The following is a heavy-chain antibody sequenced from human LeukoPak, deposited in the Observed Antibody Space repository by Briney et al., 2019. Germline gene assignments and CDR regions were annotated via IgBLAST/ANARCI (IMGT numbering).Heavy chain of an antibody. CDR1: GFTFSSYG. V-gene: IGHV3-30*03. J-gene: IGHJ6*03. Sequence: GGSLRLSCAASGFTFSSYGMHWVRQAPGKGLEWVAVISYDGSNKYYADSVKGRFTISRDNSKNTLYLQMNSLRAEDTAVYYCARALVVGDATRKYYYYMDVWGKGTTVTVSS. CDR3: ARALVVGDATRKYYYYMDV. CDR2: ISYDGSNK. D-gene: IGHD2-2*01.